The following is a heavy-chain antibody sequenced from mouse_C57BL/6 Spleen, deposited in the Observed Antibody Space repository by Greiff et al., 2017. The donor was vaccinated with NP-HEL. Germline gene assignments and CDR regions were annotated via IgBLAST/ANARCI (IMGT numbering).Heavy chain of an antibody. CDR2: IRNKANGYTT. J-gene: IGHJ2*01. D-gene: IGHD1-1*01. Sequence: EVKLMESGGGLVQPGGSLSLSCAASGFTFTDYYMSWVRQPPGKALEWLGFIRNKANGYTTEYSASVKGRFTISRDNSQSILYLQMNALRAEDSATYYCARSPYYYGLFDYWGQGTTLTVSS. CDR1: GFTFTDYY. CDR3: ARSPYYYGLFDY. V-gene: IGHV7-3*01.